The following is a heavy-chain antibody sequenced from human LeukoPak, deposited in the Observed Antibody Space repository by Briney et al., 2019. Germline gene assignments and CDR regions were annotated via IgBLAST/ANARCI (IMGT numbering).Heavy chain of an antibody. V-gene: IGHV6-1*01. CDR3: ARSGLAYWYFDL. CDR1: GDSVSSNSAA. Sequence: PSQTLSLTCAISGDSVSSNSAAWNWIRPSPSRGLEWLGRTYYRSKWYNDYEVSVKSRITINPDTSKNQFSLQLNSVTPEDTAVYSCARSGLAYWYFDLWGRGTLVTVSS. D-gene: IGHD3-10*01. CDR2: TYYRSKWYN. J-gene: IGHJ2*01.